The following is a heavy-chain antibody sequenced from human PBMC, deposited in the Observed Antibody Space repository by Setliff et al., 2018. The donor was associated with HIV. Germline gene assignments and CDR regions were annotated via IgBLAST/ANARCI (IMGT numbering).Heavy chain of an antibody. J-gene: IGHJ5*02. D-gene: IGHD5-12*01. Sequence: SETLSLTCTVTGGSISSNNFYWGWIRQPPGKGLEWIGTIYSSGDSFYDPSLKSRATISVDMSKNQFSLRLSSVTAADTAVYYCARGGRSTVATWAWFDPWGQGTLVTVSS. V-gene: IGHV4-39*01. CDR3: ARGGRSTVATWAWFDP. CDR1: GGSISSNNFY. CDR2: IYSSGDS.